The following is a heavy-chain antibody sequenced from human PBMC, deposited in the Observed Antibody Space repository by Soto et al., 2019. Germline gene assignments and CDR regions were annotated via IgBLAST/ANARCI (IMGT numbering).Heavy chain of an antibody. D-gene: IGHD2-15*01. Sequence: SETLSLTCTVSGGSISSYYWGWIRQPPGKGLEWIGYIYYSGSTNYNPSLKSRVTISVDTSKNQFSLKLSSVTAADTAVYYCARSVILVVVAPNYYVVVWGKGITVTV. CDR2: IYYSGST. J-gene: IGHJ6*03. V-gene: IGHV4-59*08. CDR1: GGSISSYY. CDR3: ARSVILVVVAPNYYVVV.